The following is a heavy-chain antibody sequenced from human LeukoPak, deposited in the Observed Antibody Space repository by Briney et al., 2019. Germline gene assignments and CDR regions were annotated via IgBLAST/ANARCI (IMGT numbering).Heavy chain of an antibody. CDR2: IRGSGDTT. V-gene: IGHV3-23*01. Sequence: EGSLRLSCAASGFTFSSYTMSWVRQAPGKGLEWVSAIRGSGDTTYYADSVKGRFSISRDNSKNTLYLQMNSLRAEDTAVYYCAGGGATVYWGQGTLVTVSS. D-gene: IGHD1-26*01. CDR3: AGGGATVY. CDR1: GFTFSSYT. J-gene: IGHJ4*02.